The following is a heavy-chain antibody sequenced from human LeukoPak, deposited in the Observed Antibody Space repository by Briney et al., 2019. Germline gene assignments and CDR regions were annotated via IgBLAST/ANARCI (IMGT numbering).Heavy chain of an antibody. CDR3: ARTDYDYVWGSYHPLDQ. CDR1: GFSLNTARMG. V-gene: IGHV2-26*01. J-gene: IGHJ4*02. D-gene: IGHD3-16*02. CDR2: IFSNDEK. Sequence: ESGPVLVKPTETLTLTCTVSGFSGFSLNTARMGVSWIRQPPGKALEWLAHIFSNDEKSYRTSLKSRLTISKDPSKSQVVLTMTSMGPVDTATYYCARTDYDYVWGSYHPLDQWGQGTLVTVSS.